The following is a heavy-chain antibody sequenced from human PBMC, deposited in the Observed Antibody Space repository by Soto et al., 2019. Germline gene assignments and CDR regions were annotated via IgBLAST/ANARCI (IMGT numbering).Heavy chain of an antibody. CDR1: GFTFSSYG. V-gene: IGHV3-33*06. D-gene: IGHD2-21*02. Sequence: GVSLRLSCAASGFTFSSYGMHWVRQAPGKGLEWVAVIWYDGSNKYYADSVKGRFTISRDNSKNTLYLQMNSLRAEDTAVYYCAKVSCGVDCNVDYWGQGTLVIVSS. CDR3: AKVSCGVDCNVDY. CDR2: IWYDGSNK. J-gene: IGHJ4*02.